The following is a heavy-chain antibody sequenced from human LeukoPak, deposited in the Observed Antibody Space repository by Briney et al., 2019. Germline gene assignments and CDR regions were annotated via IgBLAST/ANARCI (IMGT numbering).Heavy chain of an antibody. Sequence: GGSLRLSCAASVLMFSRYWMIWVRQAPGKGLEWVANIKEDGREKYYVDSVKGRFTISRDNAKNSLYLQMSSLRAEDTAVYYCASELKALWRDYFDFWGQGILVTVSS. CDR2: IKEDGREK. J-gene: IGHJ4*02. V-gene: IGHV3-7*01. D-gene: IGHD2/OR15-2a*01. CDR3: ASELKALWRDYFDF. CDR1: VLMFSRYW.